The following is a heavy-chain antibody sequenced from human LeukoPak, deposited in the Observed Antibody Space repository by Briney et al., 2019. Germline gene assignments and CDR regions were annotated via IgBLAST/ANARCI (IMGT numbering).Heavy chain of an antibody. D-gene: IGHD3-22*01. CDR1: GGSISSGSYY. CDR3: ARDSSGYYYLFEY. CDR2: IYTSGST. J-gene: IGHJ4*02. Sequence: SETLSLTCTVSGGSISSGSYYWSWIRQPAGKGLEWIGRIYTSGSTNYNPSLKGRVTISVDTSKNQFSLKLSSVTAADTAVYYCARDSSGYYYLFEYWGQGTLVTASS. V-gene: IGHV4-61*02.